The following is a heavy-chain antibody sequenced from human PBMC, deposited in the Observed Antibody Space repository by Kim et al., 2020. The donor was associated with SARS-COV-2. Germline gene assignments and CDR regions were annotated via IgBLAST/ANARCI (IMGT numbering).Heavy chain of an antibody. Sequence: GGSLRLSCAASGFTFSSYWMTWVRQAPGKGLEWVANIKQDGNQKYYVDPVKGRFTISRDNAKNSLYLQMNSLRAEDTAVYYCARDGALYSSGKDAFDIWGQGTMVTVSS. V-gene: IGHV3-7*01. J-gene: IGHJ3*02. CDR1: GFTFSSYW. D-gene: IGHD6-19*01. CDR3: ARDGALYSSGKDAFDI. CDR2: IKQDGNQK.